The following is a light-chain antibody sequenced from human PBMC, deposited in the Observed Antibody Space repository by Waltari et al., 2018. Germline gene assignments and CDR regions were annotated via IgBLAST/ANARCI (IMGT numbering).Light chain of an antibody. CDR3: QQYNNWPLT. V-gene: IGKV3-15*01. CDR2: GAS. J-gene: IGKJ4*01. CDR1: QSVSSN. Sequence: EIVMTQSPATLSVSPGERATLSCRASQSVSSNLGWYQQKPGQAPRLLIYGASTRATGIPARFIGSGSGTEFTLTISSLQSEDFAVYYCQQYNNWPLTFGGGTKVEIK.